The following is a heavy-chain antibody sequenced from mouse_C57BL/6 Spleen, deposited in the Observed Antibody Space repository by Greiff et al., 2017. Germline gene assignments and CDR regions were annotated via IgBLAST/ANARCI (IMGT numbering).Heavy chain of an antibody. J-gene: IGHJ4*01. D-gene: IGHD1-1*01. CDR1: GYTFTSYW. V-gene: IGHV1-55*01. CDR2: IYPGSGST. CDR3: ARYYGSSCYYAMDY. Sequence: VQLQQPGAELVKPGASVTMSCKASGYTFTSYWITWVQQRPGQGLEWIGDIYPGSGSTNYNEKFKSKATLTVDTSSSTAYMQLSSLTSEDSAVYYCARYYGSSCYYAMDYWGQGTSVTVSS.